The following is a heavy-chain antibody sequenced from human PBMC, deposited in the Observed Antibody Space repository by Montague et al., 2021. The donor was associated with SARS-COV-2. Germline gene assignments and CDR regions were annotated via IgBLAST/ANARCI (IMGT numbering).Heavy chain of an antibody. D-gene: IGHD2/OR15-2a*01. CDR1: GVSISSGSYY. J-gene: IGHJ4*02. Sequence: ILSLTCTVSGVSISSGSYYWNWIRQHPGKGLEWVGYIHYSGSTYYTPSLQSQVAISVDTSKNEFSLKMTSVTAADTAVYYCARDGDEGYFFEYWGQGLLVTVSS. CDR2: IHYSGST. V-gene: IGHV4-31*01. CDR3: ARDGDEGYFFEY.